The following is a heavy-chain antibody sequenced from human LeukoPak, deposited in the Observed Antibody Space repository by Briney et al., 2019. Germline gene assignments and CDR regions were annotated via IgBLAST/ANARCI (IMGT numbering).Heavy chain of an antibody. CDR3: ARGGDCSGGSCYYTD. CDR2: INPNSGGT. D-gene: IGHD2-15*01. J-gene: IGHJ4*02. CDR1: GYTFTGYY. V-gene: IGHV1-2*04. Sequence: ASVKVSCKASGYTFTGYYMHWVRQAPGQGLEWMGWINPNSGGTNYAQKLQGWVTMTRDTSISTAYMELSRLRSDDTAVYYCARGGDCSGGSCYYTDWGQGTLVTVSS.